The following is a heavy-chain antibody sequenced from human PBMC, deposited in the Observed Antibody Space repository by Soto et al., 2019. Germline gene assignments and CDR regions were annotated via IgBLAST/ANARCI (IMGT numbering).Heavy chain of an antibody. Sequence: PSATLSLTCIVSGGSISSHYWSWIRQPPGSGLEWIGFIHYSGSTNYSPSLKSRVTMSVDTSKNQFSLNLSSVTAADTAFYFCARRDYSTSSLGPFDYWGQGTLVTVSS. V-gene: IGHV4-59*11. CDR3: ARRDYSTSSLGPFDY. CDR1: GGSISSHY. D-gene: IGHD6-6*01. J-gene: IGHJ4*02. CDR2: IHYSGST.